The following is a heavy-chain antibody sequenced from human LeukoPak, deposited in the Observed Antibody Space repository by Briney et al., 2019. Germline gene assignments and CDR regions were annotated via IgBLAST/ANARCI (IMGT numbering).Heavy chain of an antibody. CDR2: IYHSGST. J-gene: IGHJ6*02. CDR1: DGSINTYY. D-gene: IGHD3-10*01. V-gene: IGHV4-38-2*02. CDR3: ARGKIITADMDV. Sequence: SETLSLTCTVSDGSINTYYWSWLRQPPGKGLEWIGSIYHSGSTYYNPSLKSRVTISVDTSKNQFSLKLSSVTAADTAVYYCARGKIITADMDVWGQGTTVTVSS.